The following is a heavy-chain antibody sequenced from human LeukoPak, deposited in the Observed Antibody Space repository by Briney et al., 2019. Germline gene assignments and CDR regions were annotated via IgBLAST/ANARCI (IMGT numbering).Heavy chain of an antibody. J-gene: IGHJ4*02. CDR1: GFTFSSYS. D-gene: IGHD2-15*01. CDR3: ARDEGSSGGSCYS. V-gene: IGHV3-48*01. Sequence: QSGGSLRLSCAASGFTFSSYSMNWVRQAPGKGLEWVSYISSSSSTIYYADSVKGRFTISRDNAKNSLYLQMNSLRAEDTAVYYCARDEGSSGGSCYSWGQGTLATVSS. CDR2: ISSSSSTI.